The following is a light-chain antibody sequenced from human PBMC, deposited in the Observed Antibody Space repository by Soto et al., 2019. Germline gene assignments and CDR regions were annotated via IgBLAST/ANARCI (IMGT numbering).Light chain of an antibody. Sequence: ETVLTQSPGTLSLSPGERATLSCRASQSVAKNYLAWSQHKPGQGPRLLISGASSRATGIPDRFSGSGSGTDFTLTISRVQPEDFAVYYCLQYASEPLTFGGGTKVEI. CDR3: LQYASEPLT. J-gene: IGKJ4*01. V-gene: IGKV3-20*01. CDR1: QSVAKNY. CDR2: GAS.